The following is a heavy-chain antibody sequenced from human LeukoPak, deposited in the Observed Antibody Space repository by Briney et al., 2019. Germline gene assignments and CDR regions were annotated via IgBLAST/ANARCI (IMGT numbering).Heavy chain of an antibody. CDR3: ARDSTYYYDSSGYYFGSY. CDR1: GGTFSSYA. CDR2: IIPIFGTA. Sequence: GASVKVSCKSSGGTFSSYAISWVRQAPGQGLEWMGGIIPIFGTANYAQKFQGRVTITTDESTSTAYMELSSLRSEATAVYYCARDSTYYYDSSGYYFGSYWGQGTLVTVSS. J-gene: IGHJ4*02. D-gene: IGHD3-22*01. V-gene: IGHV1-69*05.